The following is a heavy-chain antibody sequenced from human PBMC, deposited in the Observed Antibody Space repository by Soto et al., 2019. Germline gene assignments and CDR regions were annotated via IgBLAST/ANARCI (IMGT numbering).Heavy chain of an antibody. V-gene: IGHV4-59*01. CDR3: ARETNWGPDY. D-gene: IGHD7-27*01. Sequence: SETLSLTCTVSGGSISTYYWSWIRQPLGKGLEWIGYIYYSGIANYNPSLKSRVTISVDTSKNQFSLKLRSVTAADTAVYYCARETNWGPDYWGQGTLVTVSS. J-gene: IGHJ4*02. CDR2: IYYSGIA. CDR1: GGSISTYY.